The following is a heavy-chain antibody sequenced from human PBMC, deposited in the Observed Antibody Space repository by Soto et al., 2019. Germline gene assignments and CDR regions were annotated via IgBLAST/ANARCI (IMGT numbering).Heavy chain of an antibody. Sequence: ASVKVSCKASGYTFTSYGISWVRQAPGQGLEWMGWISAYNGNTNYAQKLQGRVTMTTDTSTGTAYMELRSLRSDDTAVYYCAREKYDILTGYYNVDYYYFYMDVWGKGTTVTVSS. CDR3: AREKYDILTGYYNVDYYYFYMDV. D-gene: IGHD3-9*01. CDR2: ISAYNGNT. V-gene: IGHV1-18*01. J-gene: IGHJ6*03. CDR1: GYTFTSYG.